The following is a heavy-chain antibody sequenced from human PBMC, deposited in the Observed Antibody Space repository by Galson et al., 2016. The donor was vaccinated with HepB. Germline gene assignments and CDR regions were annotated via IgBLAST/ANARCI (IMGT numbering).Heavy chain of an antibody. CDR2: ISAGSGTI. D-gene: IGHD3-10*01. CDR1: GFRFSDYN. Sequence: SLRLSCAASGFRFSDYNMNWVRQAPGRGLAWVAYISAGSGTIYYADSVKGRFTISRDNANNSLSLQMNSLRAEDTAFYYCARPYTYYFGSGSYFDVLHYGMDVWGQGTTVTVSS. J-gene: IGHJ6*02. CDR3: ARPYTYYFGSGSYFDVLHYGMDV. V-gene: IGHV3-48*01.